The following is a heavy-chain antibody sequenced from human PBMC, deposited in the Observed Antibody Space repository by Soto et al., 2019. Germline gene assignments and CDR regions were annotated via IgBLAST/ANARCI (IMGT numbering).Heavy chain of an antibody. J-gene: IGHJ5*02. Sequence: QMQLVQSGPEVKKPGTSVKVSCKASGFTFSSTTVQGVRQARGQRLEWIGWIVVGSGNTNYAEKFQERVTITRDGSTSAAHTELSSTRSEDTAVYYWAADPPTYYDILTGAFDPWGQGTLVSVSS. CDR2: IVVGSGNT. D-gene: IGHD3-9*01. CDR3: AADPPTYYDILTGAFDP. CDR1: GFTFSSTT. V-gene: IGHV1-58*01.